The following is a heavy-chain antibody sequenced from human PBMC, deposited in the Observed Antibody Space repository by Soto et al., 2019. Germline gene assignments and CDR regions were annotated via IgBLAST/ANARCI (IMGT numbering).Heavy chain of an antibody. CDR2: INHSGST. CDR3: ARARGIVVVVAAPNWFDP. CDR1: GGSFSGYY. J-gene: IGHJ5*02. D-gene: IGHD2-15*01. Sequence: SETLSLTCAVYGGSFSGYYWSWIRQPPGKGLEWIGEINHSGSTNYNPSLKSRVTISVDTSKNQFSLKLSSVTAADTAVYYCARARGIVVVVAAPNWFDPWGQGTLVTVSS. V-gene: IGHV4-34*01.